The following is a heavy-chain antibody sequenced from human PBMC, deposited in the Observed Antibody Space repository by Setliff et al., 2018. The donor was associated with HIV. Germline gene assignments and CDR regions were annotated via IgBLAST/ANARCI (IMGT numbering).Heavy chain of an antibody. Sequence: GESLKISCKALDYTFTTYWIGWVRQKPGEGLEWMGIIYPDDSNIRYNPSFQSHVTIPADKSIATAYLQVNDLKTSDTATYYCARRDGRSMNAFEIWGPGTMVTVSS. CDR1: DYTFTTYW. V-gene: IGHV5-51*01. CDR2: IYPDDSNI. J-gene: IGHJ3*02. D-gene: IGHD6-13*01. CDR3: ARRDGRSMNAFEI.